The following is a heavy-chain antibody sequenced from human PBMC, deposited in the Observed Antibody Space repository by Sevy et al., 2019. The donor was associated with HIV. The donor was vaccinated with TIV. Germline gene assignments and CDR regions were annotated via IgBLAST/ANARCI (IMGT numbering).Heavy chain of an antibody. CDR1: GASINSYY. J-gene: IGHJ4*02. CDR3: ARLSGTSGWYLYSVDY. V-gene: IGHV4-59*01. Sequence: SETLSLSCTVSGASINSYYWSWIRQPPGKGLEFIGHIYYIGSGNYNPSLKSRVTMAIDTSNNQFSLELSSVTAADTAVYYCARLSGTSGWYLYSVDYWGLGTLVTVSS. D-gene: IGHD6-19*01. CDR2: IYYIGSG.